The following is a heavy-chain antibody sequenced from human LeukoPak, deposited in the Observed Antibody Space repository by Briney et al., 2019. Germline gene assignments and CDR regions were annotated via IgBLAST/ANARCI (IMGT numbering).Heavy chain of an antibody. CDR3: ATSGPQLVVPAAIHPHNY. CDR2: FDPEDGET. J-gene: IGHJ4*02. CDR1: GYTLTELS. D-gene: IGHD2-2*01. V-gene: IGHV1-24*01. Sequence: GASVKVSCKVSGYTLTELSMHWVRQAPGKGLEWMGGFDPEDGETIYAQKFQGRVTMTEDTSTDTAYMELSSLRSEDTAVYYCATSGPQLVVPAAIHPHNYWGQGTLVTVSS.